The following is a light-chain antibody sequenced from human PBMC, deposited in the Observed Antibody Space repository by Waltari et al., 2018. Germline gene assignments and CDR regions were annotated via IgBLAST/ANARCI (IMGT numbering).Light chain of an antibody. CDR3: QQYNNWPRT. V-gene: IGKV3-15*01. CDR1: QSVSNN. J-gene: IGKJ1*01. CDR2: GAS. Sequence: VMAQSPATLSVSPGDRATLSCRASQSVSNNLAWYQQKPGQAPRLLISGASTRATGIPTRFSGSGSGTEFTLTISSLQSEDFAVYYCQQYNNWPRTFGQGTRVEIK.